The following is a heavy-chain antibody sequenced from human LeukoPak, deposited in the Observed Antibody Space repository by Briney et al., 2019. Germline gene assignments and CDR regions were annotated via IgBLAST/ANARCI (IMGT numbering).Heavy chain of an antibody. CDR1: GGTFSSYA. V-gene: IGHV1-69*05. CDR2: IIPIFGTA. D-gene: IGHD3-22*01. CDR3: ARGGWNYYDSSGYYLPFDY. Sequence: SVKVSCKASGGTFSSYAISWVRQAPGQGLEWMGRIIPIFGTANYAQKFQGRVTITTDESTSTAYMELSSLRSEDTAVYYCARGGWNYYDSSGYYLPFDYWGQGTLVTVSS. J-gene: IGHJ4*02.